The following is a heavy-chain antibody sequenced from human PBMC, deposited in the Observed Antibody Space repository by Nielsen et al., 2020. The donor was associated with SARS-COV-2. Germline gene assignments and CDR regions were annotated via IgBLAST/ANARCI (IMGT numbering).Heavy chain of an antibody. CDR2: ISWNSGSI. D-gene: IGHD3-10*01. CDR3: AKDYYGSGSYMDY. J-gene: IGHJ4*02. CDR1: GFTFDDYA. Sequence: SLQLSWASSGFTFDDYAMHWVRQAPGKGLEWVSGISWNSGSIGYADSVKGRFTISRDNAKNSLYLQMNSLRAEDTALYYCAKDYYGSGSYMDYWGQGTLVTVSS. V-gene: IGHV3-9*01.